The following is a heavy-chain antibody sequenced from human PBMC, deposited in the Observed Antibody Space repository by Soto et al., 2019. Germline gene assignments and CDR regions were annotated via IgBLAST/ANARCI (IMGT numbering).Heavy chain of an antibody. J-gene: IGHJ4*02. V-gene: IGHV3-74*01. Sequence: GGSLRLSCAASGFTFSSYWMHWVRQAPGKGLVWVSRMDPDGSTIDYADSVKGRFTISRDNSKTTLYLQMNSLRAEDTAVYYCAKGLNYDFWSGYYSPHDYWGQGTLVTVSS. CDR2: MDPDGSTI. D-gene: IGHD3-3*01. CDR1: GFTFSSYW. CDR3: AKGLNYDFWSGYYSPHDY.